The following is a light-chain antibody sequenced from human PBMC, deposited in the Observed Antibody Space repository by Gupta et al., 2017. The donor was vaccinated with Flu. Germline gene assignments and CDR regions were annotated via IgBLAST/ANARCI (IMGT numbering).Light chain of an antibody. CDR2: GAS. CDR1: QSVSSN. Sequence: IVMTQSPATLSVSPGERATLSCRASQSVSSNLAWYQQKPGQAPRLLMYGASTRATGIPARFSGSGSGTEFTLTISSLKAEDFAVYYCQQYNNWIWTFGQGTKVEI. J-gene: IGKJ1*01. CDR3: QQYNNWIWT. V-gene: IGKV3-15*01.